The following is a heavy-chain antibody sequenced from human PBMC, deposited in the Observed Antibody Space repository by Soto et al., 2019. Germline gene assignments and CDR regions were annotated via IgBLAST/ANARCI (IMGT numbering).Heavy chain of an antibody. D-gene: IGHD4-17*01. CDR1: GVSISSSGDY. V-gene: IGHV4-39*01. J-gene: IGHJ4*02. CDR3: ARLPRTTVHGTGADY. Sequence: QLHLQESGPGLVKPSETLSLTCTVLGVSISSSGDYWGWIRQPPGKGLEWIVTFFSAEKTYYHPSLKSRLTISVDTSKNQFSLNLSSVTAADTAVYYCARLPRTTVHGTGADYWGQGTLVTVSS. CDR2: FFSAEKT.